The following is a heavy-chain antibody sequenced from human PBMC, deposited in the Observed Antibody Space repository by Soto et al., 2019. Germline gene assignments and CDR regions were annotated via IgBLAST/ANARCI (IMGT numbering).Heavy chain of an antibody. Sequence: QVQLVQSGAEVKKPGASVKVSCKASGYTFTSYYMHWVRQAPGQGPDWMGIINPSGTTTDYAQKFQGRVTMTRETSTSPYYMEPSSLISEDTAVYYCARRRISSHYYYGMEVRGQGTTDTGSS. J-gene: IGHJ6*02. CDR3: ARRRISSHYYYGMEV. CDR1: GYTFTSYY. V-gene: IGHV1-46*01. D-gene: IGHD2-2*01. CDR2: INPSGTTT.